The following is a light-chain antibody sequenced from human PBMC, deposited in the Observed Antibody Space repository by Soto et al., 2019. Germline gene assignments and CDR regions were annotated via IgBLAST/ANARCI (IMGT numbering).Light chain of an antibody. CDR3: QQYDSYRT. Sequence: DIQMTQSPSTLSASVGDRVTITCRASQNVSTWLAWYQHKPRKAPKLLLFDVSNLESGVPSRFSGSGSGTEFTLTISSLQSDDFAPYYCQQYDSYRTFGQGTKVETK. CDR1: QNVSTW. V-gene: IGKV1-5*01. J-gene: IGKJ1*01. CDR2: DVS.